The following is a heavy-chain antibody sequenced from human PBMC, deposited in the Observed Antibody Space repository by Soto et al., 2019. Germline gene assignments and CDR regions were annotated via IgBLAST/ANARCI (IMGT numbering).Heavy chain of an antibody. D-gene: IGHD4-17*01. CDR3: TKHKGLYGDYAQDYYYYMDV. Sequence: GGSLRLSCAASGFTFSGSAMHWVRQASGKGLEWVGRIRSKANSYATAYAASVKGRFTISRDDSKNTAYLQMNSLKTEDTAVYYCTKHKGLYGDYAQDYYYYMDVWGKGTTVTVSS. CDR2: IRSKANSYAT. CDR1: GFTFSGSA. J-gene: IGHJ6*03. V-gene: IGHV3-73*01.